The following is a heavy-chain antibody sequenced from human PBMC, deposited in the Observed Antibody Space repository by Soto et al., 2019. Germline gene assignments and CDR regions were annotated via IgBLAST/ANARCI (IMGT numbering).Heavy chain of an antibody. J-gene: IGHJ4*02. D-gene: IGHD5-12*01. CDR1: GFTFIDYS. V-gene: IGHV3-21*01. Sequence: EVQLVESGGGLVKPGGSLRLSCAASGFTFIDYSMNWVRQAPGKGLEWVSFISSSSSYIYYADSVKGRFTISRDNAKNSVDLQMNSLRAEDTAVYYCVSSRGYSGPVDSWGQGTLVTVSS. CDR2: ISSSSSYI. CDR3: VSSRGYSGPVDS.